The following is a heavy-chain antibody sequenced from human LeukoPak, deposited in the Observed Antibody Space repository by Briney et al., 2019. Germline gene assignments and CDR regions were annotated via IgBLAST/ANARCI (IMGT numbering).Heavy chain of an antibody. Sequence: GGSLRLSCAASGFTFSSYSMNWVRQAPGKGLEWVSSISSSSSYTYYADSVKGRFTSSRDNAKNSLYLQMNSLRAEDTAVYYCARDYELRGFDYWGQGTLVTVSS. J-gene: IGHJ4*02. CDR2: ISSSSSYT. V-gene: IGHV3-21*01. D-gene: IGHD1-26*01. CDR3: ARDYELRGFDY. CDR1: GFTFSSYS.